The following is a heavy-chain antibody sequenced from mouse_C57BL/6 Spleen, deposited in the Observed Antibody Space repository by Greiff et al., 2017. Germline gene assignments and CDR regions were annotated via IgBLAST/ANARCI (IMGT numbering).Heavy chain of an antibody. D-gene: IGHD1-1*01. J-gene: IGHJ4*01. CDR1: GYTFTSYW. CDR2: IYPGSGST. CDR3: ARSEYYGSSPYYYAMDY. V-gene: IGHV1-55*01. Sequence: QVQLQQPGAELVKPGASVKMSCKASGYTFTSYWITWVKQRPGQGLEWIGDIYPGSGSTNYNEKFKSKATLTVDTSSSTAYMQLSSLTSEDSAVYYCARSEYYGSSPYYYAMDYWGQGTSVTVSS.